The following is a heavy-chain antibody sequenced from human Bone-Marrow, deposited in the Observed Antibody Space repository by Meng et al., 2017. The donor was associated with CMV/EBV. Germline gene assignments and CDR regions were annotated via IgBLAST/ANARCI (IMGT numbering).Heavy chain of an antibody. V-gene: IGHV4-4*01. CDR3: ARVGDWGSYLEF. CDR2: IYHTGRT. Sequence: WVRQAPGEGLEWIGEIYHTGRTNYNPSLESRLTMSVDKSKNEFSLTVTSLTAADTAVYFCARVGDWGSYLEFWGQGALVTVSS. D-gene: IGHD3-16*02. J-gene: IGHJ1*01.